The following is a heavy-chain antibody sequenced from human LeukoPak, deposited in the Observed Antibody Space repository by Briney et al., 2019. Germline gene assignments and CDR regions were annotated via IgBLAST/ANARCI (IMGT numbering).Heavy chain of an antibody. J-gene: IGHJ4*02. D-gene: IGHD3-10*01. CDR2: ISSSGSTI. Sequence: TGGSLRLSCAASGFTFSSYEMNWVRQAPGKGLEWVSYISSSGSTIYYADSVKGRLTISRDNAKNSLYLQMNSLRAEDTAVYYGYAYGSGSDYWGQGTLVTVSS. V-gene: IGHV3-48*03. CDR1: GFTFSSYE. CDR3: YAYGSGSDY.